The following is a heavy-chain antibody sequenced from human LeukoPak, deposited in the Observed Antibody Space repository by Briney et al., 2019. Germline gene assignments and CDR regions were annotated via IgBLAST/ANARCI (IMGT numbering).Heavy chain of an antibody. V-gene: IGHV1-69*04. CDR1: GGTFSSYA. J-gene: IGHJ4*02. Sequence: ASVKVSCKASGGTFSSYAISWVRQAPGQGLEWMGRIIPILGIANYAQKFQGRVTITADKSTSTACMELSSLRSEDTAVYYCARVKYYGSGSYYGYWGQGTLVTVSS. D-gene: IGHD3-10*01. CDR2: IIPILGIA. CDR3: ARVKYYGSGSYYGY.